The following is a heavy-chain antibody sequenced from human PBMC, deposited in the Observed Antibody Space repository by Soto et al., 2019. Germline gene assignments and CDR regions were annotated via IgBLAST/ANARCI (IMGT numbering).Heavy chain of an antibody. Sequence: QVQLVQSGAEVKEPGASVKVSCRASGYTCANYDLNWLRQAAGQGLEWMGWMSPSSGDTGYAQKFQGRVTMTRDTSINTAYVELSSLRSEDTALYYCARDVDAGVDYWGQGTLVTVSS. CDR2: MSPSSGDT. J-gene: IGHJ4*02. V-gene: IGHV1-8*01. D-gene: IGHD3-10*01. CDR3: ARDVDAGVDY. CDR1: GYTCANYD.